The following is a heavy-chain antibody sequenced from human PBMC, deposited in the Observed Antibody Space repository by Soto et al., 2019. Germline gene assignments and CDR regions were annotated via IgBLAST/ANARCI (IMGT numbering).Heavy chain of an antibody. J-gene: IGHJ4*02. D-gene: IGHD3-22*01. Sequence: SETLSLTCTVSGGSIISSSYYWGGIRQPPGKGLEWIGSIYYSGSTYYNPSLKSRVTISVDTSKNQSSLKLSYVTAAETAVYYCARHADSSGYLYYFDYWGQGTLVTVS. V-gene: IGHV4-39*01. CDR3: ARHADSSGYLYYFDY. CDR2: IYYSGST. CDR1: GGSIISSSYY.